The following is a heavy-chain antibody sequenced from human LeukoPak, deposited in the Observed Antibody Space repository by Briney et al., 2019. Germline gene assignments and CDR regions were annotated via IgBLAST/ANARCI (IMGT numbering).Heavy chain of an antibody. CDR1: GYSISSGYF. D-gene: IGHD3-10*01. CDR3: ARVVNGSGRDKPYYYYYYMDV. V-gene: IGHV4-38-2*02. CDR2: IYHSGST. J-gene: IGHJ6*03. Sequence: SETLSLTCTVSGYSISSGYFWGWIRPPPGKGLECIGTIYHSGSTYYNPSLKSRVTISVDTSKNQFSLKLNSVTAADTAVYYCARVVNGSGRDKPYYYYYYMDVWGKGTTVTVSS.